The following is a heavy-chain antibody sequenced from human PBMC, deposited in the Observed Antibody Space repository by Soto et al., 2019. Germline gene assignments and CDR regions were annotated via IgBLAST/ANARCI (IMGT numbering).Heavy chain of an antibody. CDR1: GYAFTTYG. CDR2: ISAHNGNT. V-gene: IGHV1-18*01. CDR3: ARGRYGDY. J-gene: IGHJ4*02. D-gene: IGHD1-1*01. Sequence: QVHLVQSGAEVKKPGASVKVSCKGSGYAFTTYGITWVRQAPGQGLEWMGWISAHNGNTNYAQKLQGRVTVTRDTSTSTAYIELRSLSSDDAAVYYCARGRYGDYWGQGALVTVSP.